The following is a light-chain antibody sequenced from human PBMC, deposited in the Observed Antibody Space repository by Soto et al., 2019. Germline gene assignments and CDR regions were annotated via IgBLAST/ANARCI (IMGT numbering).Light chain of an antibody. CDR3: SSYTSSSTLYV. V-gene: IGLV2-14*01. J-gene: IGLJ1*01. Sequence: QSALTQPASVSGSPGQSITISCTGTSSDVGGYNYVSWYQQHPGKAPKLMIYAVSNRPSGVSNRFSGSKSGSTASLTISGLQAEDEADYYCSSYTSSSTLYVFGTGTKLTVL. CDR1: SSDVGGYNY. CDR2: AVS.